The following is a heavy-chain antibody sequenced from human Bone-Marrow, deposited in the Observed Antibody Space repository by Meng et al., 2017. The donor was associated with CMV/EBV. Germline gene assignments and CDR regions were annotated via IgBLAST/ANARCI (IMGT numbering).Heavy chain of an antibody. Sequence: GGSLRLSCVGTGFIFSNFDMNWVRQAPGKGLEWISDISNSAVNIHYADSVKGRFTISRDNAKNSLYLQMNSLRAEDTALYYCAKDIRSSGGGYYYGMDVWGQGTTVTVSS. J-gene: IGHJ6*01. V-gene: IGHV3-48*03. CDR2: ISNSAVNI. D-gene: IGHD3-16*01. CDR1: GFIFSNFD. CDR3: AKDIRSSGGGYYYGMDV.